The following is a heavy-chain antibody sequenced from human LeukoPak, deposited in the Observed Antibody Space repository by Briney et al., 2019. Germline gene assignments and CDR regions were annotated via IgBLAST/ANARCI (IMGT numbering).Heavy chain of an antibody. D-gene: IGHD6-19*01. J-gene: IGHJ3*02. CDR3: ARREISSGWYVGAFDI. V-gene: IGHV3-48*03. CDR2: ISSSGSTI. Sequence: PEGSLRLSCAASGFTFSSYEMNWVRQAPGKGLEWVSYISSSGSTIYYADSVKGRFTISRDNAKNSLYLQMNSLRAEDTAVYYCARREISSGWYVGAFDIWGQGTMVTVSS. CDR1: GFTFSSYE.